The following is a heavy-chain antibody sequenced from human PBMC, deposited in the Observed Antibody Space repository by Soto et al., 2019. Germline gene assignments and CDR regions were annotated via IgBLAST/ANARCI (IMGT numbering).Heavy chain of an antibody. CDR2: ISGSGGST. CDR1: GFTFSSYA. D-gene: IGHD3-10*02. V-gene: IGHV3-23*01. CDR3: GRDQSGTGYYVDWFDP. Sequence: PGGSLRLSCAASGFTFSSYAMSWVRQAPGKGLEWVSAISGSGGSTYYADSVKGRFTISRDNSKNTLYLQMTSLTSEDTDVYYCGRDQSGTGYYVDWFDPWGQGTLVTVSS. J-gene: IGHJ5*02.